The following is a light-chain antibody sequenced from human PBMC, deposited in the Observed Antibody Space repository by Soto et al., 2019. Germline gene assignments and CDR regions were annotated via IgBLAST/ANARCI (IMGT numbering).Light chain of an antibody. J-gene: IGKJ1*01. V-gene: IGKV3-11*01. CDR3: QQRSNWPRT. CDR1: QSVSSY. CDR2: DAS. Sequence: EIVLTQSPAPLSLSPGERATLSCRASQSVSSYLAWYQQKPGQAPSLLIYDASNRATGIPARFSGSGSGTDFTLTISSLEPEDFAVYYCQQRSNWPRTFGQGTKVEIK.